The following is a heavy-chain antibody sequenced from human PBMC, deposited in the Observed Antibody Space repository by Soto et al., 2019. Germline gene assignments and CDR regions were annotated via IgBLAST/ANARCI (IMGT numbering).Heavy chain of an antibody. CDR2: ISGSGGGT. J-gene: IGHJ3*01. CDR3: AKSRCSGSYFNPSDAFDF. CDR1: GFTFSSYA. Sequence: EVQLLDSGGGLVQPGGSLRLSCAASGFTFSSYAMSWVRQAPGKGLEWVSSISGSGGGTYYADSVKGRFTISRDNSKNTLSLQMNSLRDEDTAVYYCAKSRCSGSYFNPSDAFDFWGQGTMVTVSS. D-gene: IGHD3-10*02. V-gene: IGHV3-23*01.